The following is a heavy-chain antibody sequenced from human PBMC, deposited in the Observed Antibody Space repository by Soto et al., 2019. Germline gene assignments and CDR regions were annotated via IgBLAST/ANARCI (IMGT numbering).Heavy chain of an antibody. CDR3: ARGAYRGGSTFDY. CDR2: IIPIFKTP. D-gene: IGHD1-26*01. CDR1: GGTFSSYT. Sequence: QVQLVQSGAEVKKPGSSVMVSCKASGGTFSSYTFSWVRQAPGQGLEWMGGIIPIFKTPHYARKFQGRVTITADESTSTAFMEMSSLRSEDTAVYYCARGAYRGGSTFDYWGQGTLVTVSS. J-gene: IGHJ4*02. V-gene: IGHV1-69*01.